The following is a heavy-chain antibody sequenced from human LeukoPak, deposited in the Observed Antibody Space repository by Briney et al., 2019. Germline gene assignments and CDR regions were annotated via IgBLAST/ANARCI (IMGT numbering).Heavy chain of an antibody. CDR1: GFTYSSYW. CDR3: ARETNWAFDY. CDR2: IKQDGSEK. D-gene: IGHD7-27*01. Sequence: PGGSLRLSFAASGFTYSSYWMGWVRQAPGKGLEWVANIKQDGSEKYYVDSVKGRFTISRDNAKNSLYLQMNSLRADDTAVYYCARETNWAFDYWGQGTLVTVSS. V-gene: IGHV3-7*01. J-gene: IGHJ4*02.